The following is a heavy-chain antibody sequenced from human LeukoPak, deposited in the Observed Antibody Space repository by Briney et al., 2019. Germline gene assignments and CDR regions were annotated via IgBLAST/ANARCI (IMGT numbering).Heavy chain of an antibody. J-gene: IGHJ4*02. CDR1: GFTFSSYE. V-gene: IGHV3-48*03. D-gene: IGHD6-19*01. CDR3: ARGPREWLISRYYFDY. Sequence: GGSLRLSCAASGFTFSSYEMNWVRQAPGKRLEWVSYISSSGSTIYYADSVKGRFTISRDNAKNSLYLQMDSLRAEDTAVYYCARGPREWLISRYYFDYWGQGTLVTVSS. CDR2: ISSSGSTI.